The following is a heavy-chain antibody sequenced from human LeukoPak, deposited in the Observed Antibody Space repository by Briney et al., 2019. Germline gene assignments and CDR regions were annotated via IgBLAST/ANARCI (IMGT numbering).Heavy chain of an antibody. CDR2: IYYSGST. J-gene: IGHJ6*02. CDR3: ARYCSSTSCHNYYYYGMDV. V-gene: IGHV4-31*03. CDR1: GGSISSGGYY. Sequence: PSETLSLTCTVSGGSISSGGYYWSWIRQHPGKGLEWIGYIYYSGSTYYNPSLKSRVTISVDTSKNQFSLKLSSVTAVDTAVYYCARYCSSTSCHNYYYYGMDVWGQGTTVTVSS. D-gene: IGHD2-2*02.